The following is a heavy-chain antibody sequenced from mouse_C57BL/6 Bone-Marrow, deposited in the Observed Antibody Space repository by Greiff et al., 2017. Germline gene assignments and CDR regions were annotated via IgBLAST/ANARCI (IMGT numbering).Heavy chain of an antibody. D-gene: IGHD2-4*01. J-gene: IGHJ1*03. Sequence: VQLKQSGAELVRPGASVKLSCTASGFNIKDDYMHWVKQRPEQGLEWIGWIDPENGDTEYASKFQGKATITADTSSNTAYLQLSSLTSEDTAVYYCTYDYDGDWYFDVWGTGTTVTVSS. CDR1: GFNIKDDY. CDR3: TYDYDGDWYFDV. V-gene: IGHV14-4*01. CDR2: IDPENGDT.